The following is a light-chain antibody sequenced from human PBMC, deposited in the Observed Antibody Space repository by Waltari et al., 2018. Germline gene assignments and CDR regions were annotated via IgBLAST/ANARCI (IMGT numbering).Light chain of an antibody. V-gene: IGKV3-20*01. J-gene: IGKJ3*01. CDR1: QSVYSNF. CDR3: QQYGNSPRT. Sequence: ETVLTQSPGTLSLSPGERATLSCRASQSVYSNFLAWYQQKPGQAPRLLIYAASSRATGIPDRFSGSGSGTDFTLTISGLEPEDFAVYYCQQYGNSPRTFGPGTTVEI. CDR2: AAS.